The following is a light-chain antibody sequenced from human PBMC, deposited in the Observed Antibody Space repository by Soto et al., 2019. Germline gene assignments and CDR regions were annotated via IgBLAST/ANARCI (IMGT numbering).Light chain of an antibody. Sequence: EIVLTQSPATLSVSPVERATLSCRASQSVSSNLAWYQQKPGQAPRLLIHGASSRATGIPDRISGSGSGTDFTLNISTVEPEDSAVYYCQRYGRSPTWTFGQGTKVDIK. CDR1: QSVSSN. CDR3: QRYGRSPTWT. J-gene: IGKJ1*01. V-gene: IGKV3-20*01. CDR2: GAS.